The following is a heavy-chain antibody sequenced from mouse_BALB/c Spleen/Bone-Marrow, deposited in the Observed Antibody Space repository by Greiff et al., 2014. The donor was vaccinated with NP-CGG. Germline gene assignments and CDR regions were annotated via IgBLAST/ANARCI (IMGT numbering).Heavy chain of an antibody. J-gene: IGHJ4*01. CDR3: ARGVVYYYAMDY. CDR2: IDPSDSYS. CDR1: GYTFFNYW. Sequence: VQLQQSGAELVKPGASVKLSCKASGYTFFNYWMHWVKQRPGQGLEWIGEIDPSDSYSNYNQNFKGKATLTVDKSSSTAYMQLTSLTSEDSAVYYCARGVVYYYAMDYWGQGTSVTVSS. V-gene: IGHV1-69*02.